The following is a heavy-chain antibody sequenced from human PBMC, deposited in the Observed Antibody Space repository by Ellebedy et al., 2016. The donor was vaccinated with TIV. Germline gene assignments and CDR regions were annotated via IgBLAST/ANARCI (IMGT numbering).Heavy chain of an antibody. CDR1: GGSISSGGYY. V-gene: IGHV4-61*08. J-gene: IGHJ3*02. CDR3: ARHSSGRGAPAFDI. CDR2: IYYSGST. Sequence: SETLSLTCTVSGGSISSGGYYWSWIRQHPGKGLEWIGYIYYSGSTNYNPSLKSRVTISVDTSKNQFSLKLSSVTAADTAVYYCARHSSGRGAPAFDIWGQGTMVTVSS. D-gene: IGHD6-19*01.